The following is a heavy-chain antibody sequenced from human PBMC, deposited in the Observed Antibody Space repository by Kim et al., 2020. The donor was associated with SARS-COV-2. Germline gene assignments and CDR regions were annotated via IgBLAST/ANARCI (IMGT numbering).Heavy chain of an antibody. Sequence: SETLSLTCGVSGGSVSSNHWWSWVRQPPGKGLEWIGEIYHSGSTNYNPSLKSRVIMSLDESKNQLSLKLRSVTAADTAVYYCARFSSEGVGATFLDCWGPGSLGAVSS. CDR1: GGSVSSNHW. J-gene: IGHJ4*02. D-gene: IGHD3-16*01. CDR3: ARFSSEGVGATFLDC. CDR2: IYHSGST. V-gene: IGHV4-4*02.